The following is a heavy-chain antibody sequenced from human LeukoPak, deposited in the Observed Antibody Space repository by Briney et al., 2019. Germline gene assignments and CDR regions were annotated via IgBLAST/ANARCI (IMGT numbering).Heavy chain of an antibody. CDR3: ARVAAGLKYGADY. CDR1: GYSIRTSHY. Sequence: SETLPLTCTVSGYSIRTSHYWGWIRQSPGKGLEWIGNIYRSGTTYYNPSLKSRVTISMDTSKNQFSLKLSSVTAADTAVYYCARVAAGLKYGADYWGQGTLGTVSS. J-gene: IGHJ4*02. D-gene: IGHD1-14*01. CDR2: IYRSGTT. V-gene: IGHV4-38-2*02.